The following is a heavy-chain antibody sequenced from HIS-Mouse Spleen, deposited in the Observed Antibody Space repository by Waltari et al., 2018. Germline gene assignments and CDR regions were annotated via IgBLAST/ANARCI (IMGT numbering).Heavy chain of an antibody. CDR1: GFTFSSYA. J-gene: IGHJ4*02. Sequence: EVQLLESGGGLVQPGGSLRLSCAASGFTFSSYAMSWVGKAPGKGLGWVSAISGSGGSTNYADSVKGRFTISRDNSKNTLYLQMNSLRAEDTAVYYCLSVAIFSVANSYYFDYWGQGTLVTVSS. D-gene: IGHD1-7*01. V-gene: IGHV3-23*01. CDR2: ISGSGGST. CDR3: LSVAIFSVANSYYFDY.